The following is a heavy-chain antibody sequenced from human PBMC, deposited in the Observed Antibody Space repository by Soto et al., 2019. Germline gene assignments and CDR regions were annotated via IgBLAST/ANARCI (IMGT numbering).Heavy chain of an antibody. Sequence: GASVKVSCKASGYTFTGYYMHWVRQAPGQGLEWMGWINPNSGGTNYAEKFQGRVTMTRDTSISTAYRELSRLRSDDTAVYYCARERRAARAWFDPWGQGTLVTVSS. CDR1: GYTFTGYY. CDR3: ARERRAARAWFDP. D-gene: IGHD6-6*01. J-gene: IGHJ5*02. V-gene: IGHV1-2*02. CDR2: INPNSGGT.